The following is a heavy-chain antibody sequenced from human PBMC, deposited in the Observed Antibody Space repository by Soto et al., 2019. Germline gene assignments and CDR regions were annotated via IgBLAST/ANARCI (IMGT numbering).Heavy chain of an antibody. D-gene: IGHD1-20*01. CDR3: ARPQRPVYNWLDP. J-gene: IGHJ5*02. Sequence: SETLSLTCAVYGGSFSGYYWSWIRQPPGKGLEWIGEINHSGSTNYNPSLKSRVTISVDTSKNQFSLKLSSVTAADTAVYYCARPQRPVYNWLDPWGQGTLVTVSS. V-gene: IGHV4-34*01. CDR2: INHSGST. CDR1: GGSFSGYY.